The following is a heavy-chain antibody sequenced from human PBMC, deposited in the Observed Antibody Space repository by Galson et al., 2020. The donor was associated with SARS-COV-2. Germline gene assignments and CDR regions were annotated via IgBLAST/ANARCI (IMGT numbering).Heavy chain of an antibody. D-gene: IGHD4-4*01. V-gene: IGHV1-3*04. CDR2: INTCNGNT. J-gene: IGHJ3*01. CDR3: ARRILQAVVFDV. Sequence: SVPVTRKSSRCIYTTNSFHWVRQAPGQRPDWLGLINTCNGNTKYSQNFQNRFTMTRDTSATTVYVEVSNLQSEDTGTYYCARRILQAVVFDVWGQGTKVTVSS. CDR1: RCIYTTNS.